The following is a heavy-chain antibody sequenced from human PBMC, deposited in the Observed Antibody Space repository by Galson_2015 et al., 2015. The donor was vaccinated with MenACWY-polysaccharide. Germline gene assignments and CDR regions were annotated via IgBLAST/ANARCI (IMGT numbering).Heavy chain of an antibody. J-gene: IGHJ4*01. D-gene: IGHD2-15*01. CDR1: GYTFTTHY. V-gene: IGHV1-2*02. CDR2: INPNSGAT. CDR3: ARGGCSYHFAC. Sequence: SVKVSCKASGYTFTTHYFHWVRQAPGQGLEWMGWINPNSGATTFAQRFQGRVMMTRDTSISTVYMELSSLKSEDTAVYYCARGGCSYHFACCVPGTLVTVSA.